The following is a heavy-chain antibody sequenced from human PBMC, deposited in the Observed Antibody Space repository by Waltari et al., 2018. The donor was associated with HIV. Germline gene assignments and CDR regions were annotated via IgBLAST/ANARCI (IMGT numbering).Heavy chain of an antibody. CDR3: ARDSGITMVRGVLGWFDP. CDR1: GGSISSYY. Sequence: QVQLQESGPGLVKPSETLSLTCTVSGGSISSYYWSWIRQPPGKGLEWIGYIYYSGSTNYNPSLQSRVTISVDTSKNQFSLKLSSVTAADTAVYYCARDSGITMVRGVLGWFDPWGQGTLVTVSS. J-gene: IGHJ5*02. D-gene: IGHD3-10*01. CDR2: IYYSGST. V-gene: IGHV4-59*01.